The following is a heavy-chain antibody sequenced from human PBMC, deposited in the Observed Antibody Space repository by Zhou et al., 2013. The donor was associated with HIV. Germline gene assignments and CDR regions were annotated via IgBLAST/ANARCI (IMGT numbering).Heavy chain of an antibody. Sequence: QVQLVQSGAEVKKPGSSVRVSCKASGGTFSSYAISWVRQAPGQGLEWMGGIIPIFGTANYAQKFQGRVTISADESTSTAYMELSSLRSEDTAVYYCARDPRGRWYGIDFHHWGQGTLVKVSS. D-gene: IGHD6-13*01. J-gene: IGHJ1*01. V-gene: IGHV1-69*12. CDR1: GGTFSSYA. CDR2: IIPIFGTA. CDR3: ARDPRGRWYGIDFHH.